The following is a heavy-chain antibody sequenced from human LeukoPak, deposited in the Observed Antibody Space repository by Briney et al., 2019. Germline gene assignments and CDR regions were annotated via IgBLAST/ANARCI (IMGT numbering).Heavy chain of an antibody. CDR1: GGTFSSYA. J-gene: IGHJ6*02. CDR3: ARLRVAARPPYYYYGMDV. V-gene: IGHV1-69*04. CDR2: IIPILGIA. D-gene: IGHD6-6*01. Sequence: SVKVSCKASGGTFSSYAISWVRQAPGQGLEWMGRIIPILGIANYAQKFQGRVTITADKSTSTAYMELSSLRSEDTAVYYCARLRVAARPPYYYYGMDVWGQGTTVTVSS.